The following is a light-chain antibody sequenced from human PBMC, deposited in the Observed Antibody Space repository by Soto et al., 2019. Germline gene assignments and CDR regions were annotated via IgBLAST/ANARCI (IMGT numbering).Light chain of an antibody. CDR3: QQYAYVWT. CDR2: GAS. CDR1: ENVRSSY. V-gene: IGKV3-20*01. Sequence: EIVLTQSPGTLSFAPLERTTLSFRASENVRSSYLAWYQQKPGQAPRLLISGASNRATGIPDRFSGSGSGTDFTLTINRLEPEDFAVYYCQQYAYVWTFGQGTKVDIK. J-gene: IGKJ1*01.